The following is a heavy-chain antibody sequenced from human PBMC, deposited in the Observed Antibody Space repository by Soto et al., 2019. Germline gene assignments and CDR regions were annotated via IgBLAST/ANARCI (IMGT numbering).Heavy chain of an antibody. CDR3: AKDPNGDYVGAFES. Sequence: GGSLRLSCAASGFTVSSNYMSWVRQAPGKGLEWISIIYSAGNTFYADSVKGRFTISRDNSKNTLYLQLSSLRAEDTAIYFCAKDPNGDYVGAFESWGQDPWSPSPQ. CDR2: IYSAGNT. V-gene: IGHV3-53*01. D-gene: IGHD4-17*01. J-gene: IGHJ4*01. CDR1: GFTVSSNY.